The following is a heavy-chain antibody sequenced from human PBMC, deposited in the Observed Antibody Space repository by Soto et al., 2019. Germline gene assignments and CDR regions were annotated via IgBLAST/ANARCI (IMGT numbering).Heavy chain of an antibody. J-gene: IGHJ5*02. CDR3: SRGSYGSETYYSRAKGNWFDP. CDR1: GFTLSSYV. V-gene: IGHV3-23*01. Sequence: EVQLLESGGDLVQPGGSLRLSCAGSGFTLSSYVMSWLRQAPGKGLEWVSSISASGGSTYYADSVKGRFTISRDNSENTLYLQMSSLRADDTAVYYCSRGSYGSETYYSRAKGNWFDPWGQGTLVTVSS. D-gene: IGHD3-10*01. CDR2: ISASGGST.